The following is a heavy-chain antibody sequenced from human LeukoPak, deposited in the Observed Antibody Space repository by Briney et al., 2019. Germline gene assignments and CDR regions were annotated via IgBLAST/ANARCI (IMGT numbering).Heavy chain of an antibody. CDR1: GFTFSSYS. CDR2: ISSSSSYI. V-gene: IGHV3-21*01. J-gene: IGHJ4*02. CDR3: AREGWFGELGY. Sequence: GGSLRLSCAASGFTFSSYSMNWVRQAPGKGLEWVSSISSSSSYIYYADSVKGRFTISGDNAKNSLYLQMNSLRAEDTAVYYCAREGWFGELGYWGQGTLVTVSS. D-gene: IGHD3-10*01.